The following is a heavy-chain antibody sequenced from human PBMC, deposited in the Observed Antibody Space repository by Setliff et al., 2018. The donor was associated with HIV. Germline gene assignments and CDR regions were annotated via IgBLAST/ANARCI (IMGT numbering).Heavy chain of an antibody. J-gene: IGHJ4*02. V-gene: IGHV4-4*02. Sequence: SETLSLTCAVSGGSISGSKWWHWVRQPPGKGLEWIGEIFHTGSTNYNPSLKSRVTISVDTSKNQFSLKLTSVTAADTAVYYCVTSSSWSSRLNFWGPGMLVTVSS. CDR2: IFHTGST. D-gene: IGHD2-2*01. CDR1: GGSISGSKW. CDR3: VTSSSWSSRLNF.